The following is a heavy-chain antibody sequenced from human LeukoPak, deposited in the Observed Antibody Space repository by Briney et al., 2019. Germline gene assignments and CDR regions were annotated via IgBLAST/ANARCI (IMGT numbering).Heavy chain of an antibody. CDR3: ARDHNWNTNWFDP. V-gene: IGHV4-34*01. J-gene: IGHJ5*02. CDR1: GGSFSGYY. Sequence: SETLSLTCAVYGGSFSGYYWSWIRQPPGKGLEWIGSIYYSGNTYYNPSLKSRVTISIDTSKNQFSLKLSSVTAADTAAYYCARDHNWNTNWFDPWGQGTLVTVSS. D-gene: IGHD1/OR15-1a*01. CDR2: IYYSGNT.